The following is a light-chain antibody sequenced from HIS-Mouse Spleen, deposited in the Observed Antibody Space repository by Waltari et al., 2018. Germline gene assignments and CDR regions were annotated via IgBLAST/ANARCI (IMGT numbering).Light chain of an antibody. V-gene: IGKV1-13*02. J-gene: IGKJ4*01. Sequence: AIQLTQSPSTLSASVGHSVTITCRASQGISSALAWYQQKPGKAPKLLIYDASSLESGVPSRFSGSGSGTDFTLTISSLQPEDFATYYCQQFNSYPALTFGGGTKVEIK. CDR1: QGISSA. CDR3: QQFNSYPALT. CDR2: DAS.